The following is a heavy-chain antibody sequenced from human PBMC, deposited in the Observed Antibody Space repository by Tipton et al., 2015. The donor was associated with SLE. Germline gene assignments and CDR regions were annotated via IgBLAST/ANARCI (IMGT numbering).Heavy chain of an antibody. CDR3: ARGRYSSSSVYYYYVHV. CDR1: GGSISSYY. Sequence: TLSLTCTVSGGSISSYYWSWIRQPPGKGLEWIGYIYYSGSTNYNPSLKSRVTISVDTSKNQFSLKLSSVTAADTAVYCCARGRYSSSSVYYYYVHVWGKGTTDTVSS. V-gene: IGHV4-59*01. J-gene: IGHJ6*03. CDR2: IYYSGST. D-gene: IGHD6-6*01.